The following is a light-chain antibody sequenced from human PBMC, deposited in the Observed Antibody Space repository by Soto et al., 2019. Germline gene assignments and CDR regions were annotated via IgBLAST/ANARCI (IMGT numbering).Light chain of an antibody. J-gene: IGKJ2*01. V-gene: IGKV3-20*01. Sequence: EIVLTQSPGTLSLSPGERATLSCRASQSVSSSYLAWYQQKPGQAPRLLIYGASSRATGIPDRFSGSGSGTDGTLTISRLEPEDFAVYYCQQYGSSPVTFGQGTKLEIK. CDR3: QQYGSSPVT. CDR1: QSVSSSY. CDR2: GAS.